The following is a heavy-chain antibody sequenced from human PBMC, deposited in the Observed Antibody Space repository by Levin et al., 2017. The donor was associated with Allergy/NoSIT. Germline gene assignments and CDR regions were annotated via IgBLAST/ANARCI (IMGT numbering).Heavy chain of an antibody. V-gene: IGHV3-23*01. CDR3: AKDLHDYIWGSYPLGAFDI. D-gene: IGHD3-16*01. CDR2: ISGSGGST. CDR1: GFTFSSYA. J-gene: IGHJ3*02. Sequence: GESLKISCAASGFTFSSYAMSWVRQAPGKGLEWVSAISGSGGSTYYADSVKGRFTISRDNSKNTLYLQMNSLRAEDTAVYYCAKDLHDYIWGSYPLGAFDIWGQGTMVTASS.